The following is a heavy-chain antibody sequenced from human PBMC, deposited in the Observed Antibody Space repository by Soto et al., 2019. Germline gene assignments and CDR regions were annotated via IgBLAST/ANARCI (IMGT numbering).Heavy chain of an antibody. CDR1: GITLSNYW. CDR3: AYFTSGCPT. D-gene: IGHD6-19*01. Sequence: EVQLVESGGGLVQPGGSLRLSCAASGITLSNYWVHWVRQAPGKGLVWVSRISSDGSSTSYADSVKGRFTISRDNAKNTLYLQMNSMRAEDTAVYYCAYFTSGCPTWGQGTLVTVSS. CDR2: ISSDGSST. V-gene: IGHV3-74*01. J-gene: IGHJ4*02.